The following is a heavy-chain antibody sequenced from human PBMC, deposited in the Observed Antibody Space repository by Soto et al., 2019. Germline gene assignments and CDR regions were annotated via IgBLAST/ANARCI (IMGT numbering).Heavy chain of an antibody. CDR2: IYYSGST. J-gene: IGHJ4*02. V-gene: IGHV4-59*01. CDR3: ARGDDILTGYSY. D-gene: IGHD3-9*01. CDR1: GGSISSYY. Sequence: SETLSLTCTVSGGSISSYYWSWIRQPPGKGLEWIGYIYYSGSTNYNPSLKSRVTISVDTSKNQFSLKLSSVTAADTAVYYCARGDDILTGYSYWGQGTLVTVSS.